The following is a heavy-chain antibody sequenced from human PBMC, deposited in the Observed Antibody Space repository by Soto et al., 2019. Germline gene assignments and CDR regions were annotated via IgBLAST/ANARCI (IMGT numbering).Heavy chain of an antibody. Sequence: VQLVESGGGLVKPGGSLRLSCTASGFTFTNYGMTWVRQAPGKGLEWVSSISRASDYIYYADSVNGRFTISRDNAKNSLYLQIYSLRAEDTGVYFCVPGRITLMRGRIINHPYNWFDPWGQGTLVTVSS. CDR3: VPGRITLMRGRIINHPYNWFDP. J-gene: IGHJ5*02. V-gene: IGHV3-21*01. D-gene: IGHD3-10*01. CDR1: GFTFTNYG. CDR2: ISRASDYI.